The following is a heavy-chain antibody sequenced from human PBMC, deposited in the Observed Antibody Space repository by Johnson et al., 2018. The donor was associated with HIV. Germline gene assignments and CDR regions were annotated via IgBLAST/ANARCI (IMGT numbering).Heavy chain of an antibody. J-gene: IGHJ3*02. CDR2: IKSKTDGGTT. CDR1: GFTFSNAW. CDR3: TTAYSSGWYGANDAFDI. V-gene: IGHV3-15*01. Sequence: MLLVESGGGVVQPGRSLRLSCAASGFTFSNAWMSWVRQAPGKGLEWVGRIKSKTDGGTTDYAAPVKGRFTISRDDSKNTLYLQMNSLKTEDTAVYYCTTAYSSGWYGANDAFDIWGQGTMVTVSS. D-gene: IGHD6-19*01.